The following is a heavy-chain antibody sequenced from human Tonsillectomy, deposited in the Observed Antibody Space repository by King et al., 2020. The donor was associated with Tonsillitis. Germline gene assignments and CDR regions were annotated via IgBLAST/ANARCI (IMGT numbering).Heavy chain of an antibody. CDR3: AKDMNTYYDSSGEIDY. CDR2: ISYDGNNK. V-gene: IGHV3-30*18. CDR1: GFTFSSYV. D-gene: IGHD3-22*01. Sequence: VQLVESGGGVVQPGRSLRLSCAASGFTFSSYVMHWVRQAPGKGLEWVAFISYDGNNKYYADSVKGRFTISRQPSKNTRYLQMNSLRAQDTAVYYCAKDMNTYYDSSGEIDYWGQGTLVTVSS. J-gene: IGHJ4*02.